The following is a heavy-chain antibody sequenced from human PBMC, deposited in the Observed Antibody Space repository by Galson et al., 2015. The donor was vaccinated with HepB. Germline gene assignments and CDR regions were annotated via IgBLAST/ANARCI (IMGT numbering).Heavy chain of an antibody. CDR3: ARDRAYSQFDF. J-gene: IGHJ4*02. CDR2: ISDLGTTK. Sequence: SLRLSCATSGFSFSDYYMSWIRQAPGKGLEWISYISDLGTTKYADSVKGRFTISRDNANNSLYLQMDSLRADDTAVYYCARDRAYSQFDFWGQGTPVTVSS. D-gene: IGHD4-11*01. CDR1: GFSFSDYY. V-gene: IGHV3-11*01.